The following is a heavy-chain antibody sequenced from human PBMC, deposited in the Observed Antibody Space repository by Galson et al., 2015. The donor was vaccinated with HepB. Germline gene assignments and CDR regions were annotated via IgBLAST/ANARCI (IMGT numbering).Heavy chain of an antibody. Sequence: TLSLTCTVSGGSISSGGYYWSWIRQHPGKGLEWIGYIYYSGSTYYNPSLKSRVTISVDTSKNQFSLKLSSVTAADTAVYYCARENIAAAGAEFDYWGQGTLVTVSS. CDR1: GGSISSGGYY. CDR2: IYYSGST. D-gene: IGHD6-13*01. CDR3: ARENIAAAGAEFDY. J-gene: IGHJ4*02. V-gene: IGHV4-31*03.